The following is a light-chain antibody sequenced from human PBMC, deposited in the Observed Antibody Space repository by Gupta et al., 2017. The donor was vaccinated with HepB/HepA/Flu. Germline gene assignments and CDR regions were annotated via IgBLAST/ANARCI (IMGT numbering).Light chain of an antibody. J-gene: IGKJ4*01. CDR3: QQYNNWLT. V-gene: IGKV3-15*01. Sequence: VMTQYPATLSVSPGERATLSCRASQSVSSNLAWYQQKPGQAPRLLIYGASTRATGIPARFSGSGSGTEFTLTISILPSEDFAVYYCQQYNNWLTFGGGTKVEIK. CDR2: GAS. CDR1: QSVSSN.